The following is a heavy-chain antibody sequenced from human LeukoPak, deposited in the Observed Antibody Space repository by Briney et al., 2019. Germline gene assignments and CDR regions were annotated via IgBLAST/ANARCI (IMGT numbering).Heavy chain of an antibody. CDR3: ARPSSGSYRTPLDH. CDR2: IWYDGTNK. D-gene: IGHD1-26*01. Sequence: PGGSLRLSCAASRFTVSSIYMSWVRQAPGKGLEWVALIWYDGTNKYYEDSVKGRFTISRDNSKNTVYLQMDSLRAEDTAVYYCARPSSGSYRTPLDHWGQGTLVTVSS. CDR1: RFTVSSIY. V-gene: IGHV3-33*08. J-gene: IGHJ5*02.